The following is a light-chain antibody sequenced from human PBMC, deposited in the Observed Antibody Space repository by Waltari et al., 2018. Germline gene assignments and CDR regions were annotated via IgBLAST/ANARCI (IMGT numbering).Light chain of an antibody. CDR2: SNN. CDR1: SPNIRSNT. Sequence: QSVLTQPPSASGTPGQRVTISCSGSSPNIRSNTVNWYQHLPGTAPKLLIYSNNQRPSGVPDRFSGSKSGTSASLAISGLQSEDEADYYCAAWDDSLNGYVFGTGTKVTVL. J-gene: IGLJ1*01. CDR3: AAWDDSLNGYV. V-gene: IGLV1-44*01.